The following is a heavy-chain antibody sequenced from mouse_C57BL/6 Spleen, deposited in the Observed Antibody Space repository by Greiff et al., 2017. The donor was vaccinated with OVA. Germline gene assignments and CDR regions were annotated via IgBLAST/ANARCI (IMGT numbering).Heavy chain of an antibody. Sequence: EVQLKQSGPGLVKPSQTLSLSCSVTGYSITSYYLNWIRKFPGNKLEYMGYISYSGSTYYNPSLKSRISRTRDTSKNHYYLQLNSVTTEDTATYYCARGDYYYGSSYFDYWGQGTTLTVSS. V-gene: IGHV3-8*01. CDR3: ARGDYYYGSSYFDY. CDR2: ISYSGST. J-gene: IGHJ2*01. D-gene: IGHD1-1*01. CDR1: GYSITSYY.